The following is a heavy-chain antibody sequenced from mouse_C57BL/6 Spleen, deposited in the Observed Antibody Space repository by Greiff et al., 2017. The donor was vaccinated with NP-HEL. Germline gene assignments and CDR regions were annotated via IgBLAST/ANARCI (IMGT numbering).Heavy chain of an antibody. CDR1: GYTFTRYG. CDR2: IYPRSGNT. Sequence: VKLQESGAELARPGASVKLSCKASGYTFTRYGISWVKQRTGQGLEWIGEIYPRSGNTYYNEKFKGKATLTADKSSSTAYMELRSLTSEDSAVYFCAREGSFTGNYFDYWGQGTTLTVSS. CDR3: AREGSFTGNYFDY. V-gene: IGHV1-81*01. D-gene: IGHD4-1*01. J-gene: IGHJ2*01.